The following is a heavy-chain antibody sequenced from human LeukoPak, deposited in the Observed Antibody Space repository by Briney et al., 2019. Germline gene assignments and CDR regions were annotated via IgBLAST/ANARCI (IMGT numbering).Heavy chain of an antibody. Sequence: ASVKVSCKASGYTFTGYYMHWVRQAPGQGLEWMGWINPNSGGTNYAQKFQGRVTMTRDTSISTAYMELSRLRSDDTAVYYCARGGSTIVVVPASNLPSDYWGQGTLVTVSS. V-gene: IGHV1-2*02. D-gene: IGHD2-2*01. CDR2: INPNSGGT. CDR1: GYTFTGYY. J-gene: IGHJ4*02. CDR3: ARGGSTIVVVPASNLPSDY.